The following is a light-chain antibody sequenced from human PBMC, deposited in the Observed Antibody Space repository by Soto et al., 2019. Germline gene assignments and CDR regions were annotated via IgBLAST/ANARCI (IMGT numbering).Light chain of an antibody. CDR2: DAS. J-gene: IGKJ5*01. V-gene: IGKV3-11*01. CDR1: QSVSSY. Sequence: IVLTHSPATLSLSPWERATLSCRASQSVSSYLAWYQQKPGQAPRLLIYDASNRATGIPARFSGSGSGTDFTLTISSLEPEDFAVYYCQQRSNWPPKINFGQGTRLEIK. CDR3: QQRSNWPPKIN.